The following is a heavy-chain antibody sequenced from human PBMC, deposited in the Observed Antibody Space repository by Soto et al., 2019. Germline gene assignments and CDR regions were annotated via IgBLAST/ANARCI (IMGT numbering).Heavy chain of an antibody. CDR1: GYTLTELS. D-gene: IGHD2-21*02. J-gene: IGHJ3*02. V-gene: IGHV1-24*01. CDR2: FDPEDGET. Sequence: ASVKVSCKVSGYTLTELSMHWVRQAPGKGLEWMGGFDPEDGETIYAQKFQGRVTMTEDTSTDTAYMELSSLRSEDTAVYYCATKCDCPDAFDIWGQGTMVTVSS. CDR3: ATKCDCPDAFDI.